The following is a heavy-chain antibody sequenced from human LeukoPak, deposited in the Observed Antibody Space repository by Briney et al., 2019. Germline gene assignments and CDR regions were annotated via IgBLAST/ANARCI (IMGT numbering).Heavy chain of an antibody. CDR1: GFNFRSYE. V-gene: IGHV3-48*03. J-gene: IGHJ4*02. D-gene: IGHD6-13*01. CDR3: ARADPYSSSGFDY. Sequence: GRSLRLSCAASGFNFRSYEMNWVRQAPGKGLEWVSFISSSGSTIYYADSVKGRFTISRDNAKNSLDLRMNSLRAEDTAVYYCARADPYSSSGFDYWGQGTLVTVSS. CDR2: ISSSGSTI.